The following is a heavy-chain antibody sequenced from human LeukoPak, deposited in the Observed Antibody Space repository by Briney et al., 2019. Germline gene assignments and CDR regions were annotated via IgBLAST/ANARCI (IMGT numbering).Heavy chain of an antibody. D-gene: IGHD2-21*02. V-gene: IGHV1-2*02. CDR2: INPNNGDT. CDR1: GYTFTGYY. CDR3: ARKRQYCGGDCWFDP. J-gene: IGHJ5*02. Sequence: ASVKVSCKASGYTFTGYYMHWVRQAPGQGLEWMGWINPNNGDTHYAQKFQGTVTMTRDTSISTAYMELSSLRSDDTAVYYCARKRQYCGGDCWFDPWGQGTLVTVSS.